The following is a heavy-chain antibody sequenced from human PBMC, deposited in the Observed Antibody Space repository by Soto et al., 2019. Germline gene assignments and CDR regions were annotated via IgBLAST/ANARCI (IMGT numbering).Heavy chain of an antibody. CDR3: ARDQVPYTMVRGVILY. D-gene: IGHD3-10*01. CDR2: IWYDGSNK. V-gene: IGHV3-33*01. J-gene: IGHJ4*02. CDR1: GFTFSSYG. Sequence: GGSLRLSCAASGFTFSSYGMHWVRQAPGKGLEWVAVIWYDGSNKYYADSVKGRFTISRDNSKNTLYLQMNSLRAEDTAVYYCARDQVPYTMVRGVILYWGQGTLVTVSS.